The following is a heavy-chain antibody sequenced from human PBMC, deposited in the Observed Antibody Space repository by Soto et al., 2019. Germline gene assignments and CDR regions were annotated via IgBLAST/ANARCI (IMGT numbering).Heavy chain of an antibody. V-gene: IGHV4-4*07. D-gene: IGHD2-21*02. CDR1: GSPFSNFY. Sequence: QVQLQESGPRLVKPSETLSLTCSVSGSPFSNFYWSWIRQPAGKGLEWIGRIYTSSATSYNPSRKSIVAMSVATSQSQMSMSVRSVTAAETSVYFCARGGIQFSYPCDFWGPGTLVTVSS. CDR2: IYTSSAT. CDR3: ARGGIQFSYPCDF. J-gene: IGHJ1*01.